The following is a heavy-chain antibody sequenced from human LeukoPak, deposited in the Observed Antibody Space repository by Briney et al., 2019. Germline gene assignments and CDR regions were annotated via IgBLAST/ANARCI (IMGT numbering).Heavy chain of an antibody. CDR1: GFTFSSYT. J-gene: IGHJ3*01. CDR2: ISSTSTYI. D-gene: IGHD6-25*01. CDR3: ARGMRQIDDAFDL. Sequence: GGSLRLSCAASGFTFSSYTMNWVRQAPGRGLEWVSSISSTSTYIHDADSVKGRFIVFRDNANKSLYLQMNSLRAEDTAVYYCARGMRQIDDAFDLWGQGTMVTVSS. V-gene: IGHV3-21*01.